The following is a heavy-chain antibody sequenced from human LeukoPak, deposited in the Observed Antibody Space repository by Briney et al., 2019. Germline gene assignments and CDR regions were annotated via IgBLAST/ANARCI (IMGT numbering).Heavy chain of an antibody. CDR3: ARGRIDGYNP. CDR2: IYYSGST. Sequence: SETLSLTCTVSGGSMTNYYWSWIRQPPGKRLEWIGYIYYSGSTKNNPSLKSRVTISVDTSKNQFSLKLSSVTAADTAVYYCARGRIDGYNPWGQGTLVTVSS. V-gene: IGHV4-59*12. D-gene: IGHD5-24*01. CDR1: GGSMTNYY. J-gene: IGHJ5*02.